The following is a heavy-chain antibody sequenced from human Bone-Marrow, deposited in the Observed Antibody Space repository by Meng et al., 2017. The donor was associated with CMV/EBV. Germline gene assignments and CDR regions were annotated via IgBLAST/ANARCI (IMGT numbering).Heavy chain of an antibody. Sequence: SVKVSCKASGGSFSSYAISWVRQAPGQGLEWMGGIIPIFGTANYAQKFQGRVTITTDESTSTAYMELSSLRSEVTAVYYCVRWETIFGVVDYYYYGLDVWGQGTTVTVSS. J-gene: IGHJ6*02. V-gene: IGHV1-69*05. CDR1: GGSFSSYA. CDR2: IIPIFGTA. D-gene: IGHD3-3*01. CDR3: VRWETIFGVVDYYYYGLDV.